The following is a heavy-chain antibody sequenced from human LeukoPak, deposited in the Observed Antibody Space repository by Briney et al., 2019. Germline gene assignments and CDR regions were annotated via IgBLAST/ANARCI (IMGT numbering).Heavy chain of an antibody. Sequence: GGSLRLSCAASGFTLSSYAMSWARQAPGKGLEWVSDTSGSGRSIYYADSVKGRFTISRDNSKNTLFLQMNSLRADDTAVYYCARDQDWNPYWGQGTLVTVSS. CDR2: TSGSGRSI. CDR1: GFTLSSYA. J-gene: IGHJ4*02. CDR3: ARDQDWNPY. D-gene: IGHD1-1*01. V-gene: IGHV3-23*01.